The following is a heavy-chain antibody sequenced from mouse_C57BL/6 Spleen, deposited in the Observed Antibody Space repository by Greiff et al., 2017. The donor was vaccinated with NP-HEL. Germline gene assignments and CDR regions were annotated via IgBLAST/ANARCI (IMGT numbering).Heavy chain of an antibody. CDR2: INPNNGGT. CDR3: ARKDSSGPYYYAMDY. Sequence: EVQLQHSGPELVKPGASVKIPCKASGYTFTDYNMDWVKQSHGKSLEWIGDINPNNGGTIYNQKFKGKATLTVDKSSSTAYMELRSLTSEDTAVYYCARKDSSGPYYYAMDYWGQGTSVTVSS. J-gene: IGHJ4*01. V-gene: IGHV1-18*01. CDR1: GYTFTDYN. D-gene: IGHD3-2*02.